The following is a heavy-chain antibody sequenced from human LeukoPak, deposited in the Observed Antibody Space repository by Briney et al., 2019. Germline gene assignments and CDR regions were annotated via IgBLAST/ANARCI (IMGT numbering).Heavy chain of an antibody. J-gene: IGHJ4*02. D-gene: IGHD6-19*01. CDR2: ISGSAGST. CDR3: AKDAWGAVAGTFDY. CDR1: GFTFSSYG. Sequence: GGSLRLSCAASGFTFSSYGMSWVRQAPGKWLEWVSAISGSAGSTYYADSAKGRFTISRDNSKNTLSLQMNSLKAEDTAVYYCAKDAWGAVAGTFDYWGQRTLVTVSS. V-gene: IGHV3-23*01.